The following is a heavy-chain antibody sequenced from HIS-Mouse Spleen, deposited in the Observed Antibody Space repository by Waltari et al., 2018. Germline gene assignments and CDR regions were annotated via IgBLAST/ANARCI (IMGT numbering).Heavy chain of an antibody. Sequence: QLQLQESGPGLVKPSETLSLTCTVSGGPISSRSYYWGWLRKPPGKGLEWIGSIYYSGSTYYNPSLKSRVTISVDTSKNQFSLKLSSVTAADTAVYYCAREIPYSSSWYDWYFDLWGRGTLVTVSS. CDR1: GGPISSRSYY. CDR2: IYYSGST. J-gene: IGHJ2*01. D-gene: IGHD6-13*01. V-gene: IGHV4-39*07. CDR3: AREIPYSSSWYDWYFDL.